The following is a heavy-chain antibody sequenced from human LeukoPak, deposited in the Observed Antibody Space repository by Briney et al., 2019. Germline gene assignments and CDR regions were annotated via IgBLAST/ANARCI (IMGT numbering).Heavy chain of an antibody. D-gene: IGHD6-19*01. J-gene: IGHJ3*02. CDR3: ARPRAVAGSLDAFDI. Sequence: ASVKVSCKASGYTFTGYYMHWVRQAPGQGLEWMGWINPNSGGTNYAQKFQGRVTMTRDTSISTAYMELSRLRSDDTAVYYCARPRAVAGSLDAFDIWGQGTMVTVSS. V-gene: IGHV1-2*02. CDR1: GYTFTGYY. CDR2: INPNSGGT.